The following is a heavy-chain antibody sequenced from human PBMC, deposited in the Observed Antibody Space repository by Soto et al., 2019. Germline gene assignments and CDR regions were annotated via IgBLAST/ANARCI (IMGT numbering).Heavy chain of an antibody. CDR3: AKDLGPLRLLNHYFYGLDV. CDR2: IESGGST. V-gene: IGHV3-53*01. D-gene: IGHD2-15*01. J-gene: IGHJ6*02. Sequence: GGSLRLCCNASGFTVSSSYMSWVRQAPGMGLEWVAVIESGGSTHYADSVKGRFTISRDNSKNMIYLQLRTLRAEDTAVYYCAKDLGPLRLLNHYFYGLDVWGQGTTVTVSS. CDR1: GFTVSSSY.